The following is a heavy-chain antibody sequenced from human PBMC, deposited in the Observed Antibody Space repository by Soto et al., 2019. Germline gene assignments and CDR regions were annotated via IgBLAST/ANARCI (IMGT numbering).Heavy chain of an antibody. CDR2: INPNSGNI. CDR3: ARGRASGSYYLLDY. J-gene: IGHJ4*02. V-gene: IGHV1-8*01. Sequence: ASVKVSCKASGNTFTSYDINWVRQATGHGLEWIGWINPNSGNIGYAQKFQGRVTMTRDTAIRTAYMEVSRLRSDDTAVYYCARGRASGSYYLLDYWGQGTLVTVSS. D-gene: IGHD3-10*01. CDR1: GNTFTSYD.